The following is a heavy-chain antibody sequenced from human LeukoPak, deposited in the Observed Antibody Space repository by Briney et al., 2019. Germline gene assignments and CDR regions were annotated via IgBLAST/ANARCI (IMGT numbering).Heavy chain of an antibody. CDR1: GFTFTTYW. Sequence: GGSLRLSCVGSGFTFTTYWMSWVRQAPGKGLEWVANIKQDGSEKYYVDSVKGRFTISRDNAKNSLYLQMNSLRAENTAVYYCARDRAYCSGGSCYFYYYYMDVWGKGTTVTVSS. D-gene: IGHD2-15*01. J-gene: IGHJ6*03. CDR2: IKQDGSEK. V-gene: IGHV3-7*01. CDR3: ARDRAYCSGGSCYFYYYYMDV.